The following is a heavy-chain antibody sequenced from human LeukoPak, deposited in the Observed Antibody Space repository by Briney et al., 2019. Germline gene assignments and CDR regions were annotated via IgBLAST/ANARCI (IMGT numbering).Heavy chain of an antibody. CDR1: GFTFDDYA. Sequence: PEGSLRLSCAASGFTFDDYAMHWVRQAPGKGLEWVSLISGDGGSTYYADSVKGRFTISRDNSKNSLYLQMNSLRTEDTALYYCAKEIVHGSGSYLSGYYYGMDVWGQGTTVTVSS. V-gene: IGHV3-43*02. J-gene: IGHJ6*02. CDR3: AKEIVHGSGSYLSGYYYGMDV. CDR2: ISGDGGST. D-gene: IGHD3-10*01.